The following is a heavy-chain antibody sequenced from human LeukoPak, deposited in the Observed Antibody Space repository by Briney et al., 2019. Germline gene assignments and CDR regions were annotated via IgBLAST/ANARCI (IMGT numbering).Heavy chain of an antibody. Sequence: SETLSLTCAVSGGSISSGGYSWSWIRQPPGKGLEWIGYIYYSGSTYYNPSLKSRVTISVDTSKNQFSLKLSSVTAADTAVYYCARARGSIAARPYWFDPWGQGTLVTVSS. CDR3: ARARGSIAARPYWFDP. J-gene: IGHJ5*02. CDR1: GGSISSGGYS. V-gene: IGHV4-30-4*07. CDR2: IYYSGST. D-gene: IGHD6-6*01.